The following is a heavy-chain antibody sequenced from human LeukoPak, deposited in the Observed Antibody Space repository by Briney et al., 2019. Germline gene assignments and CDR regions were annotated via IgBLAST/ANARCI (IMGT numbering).Heavy chain of an antibody. J-gene: IGHJ3*02. CDR1: GFTFSNYA. CDR2: ISGTGDTT. D-gene: IGHD2/OR15-2a*01. CDR3: AKGIIGAFDI. V-gene: IGHV3-23*01. Sequence: GGSLRLSCAASGFTFSNYAMSWVRQAPGEGLEWVSTISGTGDTTYYADSLKGRLTISRDNSKNTLYLQMNSLRAEDTAVYYCAKGIIGAFDIWGQGTMVTVSS.